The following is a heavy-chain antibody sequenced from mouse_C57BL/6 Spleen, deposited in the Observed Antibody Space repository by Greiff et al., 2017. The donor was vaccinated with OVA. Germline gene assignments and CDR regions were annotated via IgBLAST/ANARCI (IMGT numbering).Heavy chain of an antibody. D-gene: IGHD2-5*01. CDR3: AREEHSNYFAY. CDR1: GYAFTNYL. J-gene: IGHJ3*01. Sequence: VQVVESGAELVRPGTSVKVSCKASGYAFTNYLIEWVKQRPGQGLEWIGVINPGSGGTNYNEKFKGKATLTADKSSSTAYMQLSSLTSEDSAVYFCAREEHSNYFAYWGQGTLVTVSA. V-gene: IGHV1-54*01. CDR2: INPGSGGT.